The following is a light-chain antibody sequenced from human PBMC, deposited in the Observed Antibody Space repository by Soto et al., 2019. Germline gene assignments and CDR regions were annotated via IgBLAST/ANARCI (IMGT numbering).Light chain of an antibody. CDR1: QGISSY. Sequence: DIQLTQSPSFLSASVGDRVTIACRASQGISSYLAWYQQKPGRAPKLLIYDASTLQSGVPSRFSGIGSGTEFTLTISSLQPEDLATYYCQQRDSFPLTFGGGTQVEIK. CDR3: QQRDSFPLT. J-gene: IGKJ4*01. CDR2: DAS. V-gene: IGKV1-9*01.